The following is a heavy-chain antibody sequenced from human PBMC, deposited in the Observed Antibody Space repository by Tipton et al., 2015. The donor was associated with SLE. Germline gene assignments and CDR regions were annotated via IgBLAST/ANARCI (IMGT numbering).Heavy chain of an antibody. CDR2: IYYSGST. CDR3: ARHSGSWYFDY. V-gene: IGHV4-59*08. D-gene: IGHD6-13*01. Sequence: TLSLTCTVSGGSISSYYWSWIRQPPGKGLEWIGYIYYSGSTNYNPSLKSRVTISVDTSKNQFSLKLSPVTAADTAVYYCARHSGSWYFDYWGQGTLVTVSS. J-gene: IGHJ4*02. CDR1: GGSISSYY.